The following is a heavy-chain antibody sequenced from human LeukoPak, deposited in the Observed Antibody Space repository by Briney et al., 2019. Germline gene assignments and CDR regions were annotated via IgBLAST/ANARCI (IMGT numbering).Heavy chain of an antibody. Sequence: KPPEPLSLTCTVSGGSISSYYWSWIRQPAGKGLEWIGRIYTSGSTNYNPSLKSRVTMSVDTSKNQFSLKLSSVAAADSAVYYCARDFLAGRLNAFDIWGQGTMVTVSS. CDR3: ARDFLAGRLNAFDI. CDR2: IYTSGST. J-gene: IGHJ3*02. D-gene: IGHD6-19*01. V-gene: IGHV4-4*07. CDR1: GGSISSYY.